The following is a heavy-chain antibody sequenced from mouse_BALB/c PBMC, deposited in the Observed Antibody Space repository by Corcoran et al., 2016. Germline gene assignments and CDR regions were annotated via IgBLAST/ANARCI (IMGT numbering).Heavy chain of an antibody. CDR3: ARRLYYGSSPAWFAY. D-gene: IGHD1-1*01. J-gene: IGHJ3*01. CDR2: INTYTGEP. V-gene: IGHV9-1*02. CDR1: GYTFTNDG. Sequence: QIQLVQSGPELKKPGETVKISCKAAGYTFTNDGMNWVKQAPGKGLKWMGWINTYTGEPTYADDFKGRFAFSLETSASTAYLQINNLKNEDMATYFCARRLYYGSSPAWFAYWGQGTLVTVSA.